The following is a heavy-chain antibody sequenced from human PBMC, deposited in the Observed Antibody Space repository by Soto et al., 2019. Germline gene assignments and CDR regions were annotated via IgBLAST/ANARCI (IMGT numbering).Heavy chain of an antibody. J-gene: IGHJ6*02. V-gene: IGHV3-23*01. CDR2: IIDSGGYT. CDR3: AKETYYYYGMDV. Sequence: GGSLRLSCAASGFTFSSSTMNWVRQAPGKGLEWVSAIIDSGGYTYYADSVKGRFTISRDNSKNTLYLQMNSLRAEDTALYYCAKETYYYYGMDVWAKGPRSPSP. CDR1: GFTFSSST.